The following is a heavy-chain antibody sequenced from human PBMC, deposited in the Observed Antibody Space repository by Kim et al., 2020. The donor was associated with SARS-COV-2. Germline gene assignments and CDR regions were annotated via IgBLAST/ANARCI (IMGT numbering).Heavy chain of an antibody. CDR2: ISYTGST. J-gene: IGHJ5*02. D-gene: IGHD6-13*01. Sequence: SETLSLTCTVSGDSITSGEFYWSWIRQSPGSGLEWIGYISYTGSTYYTPSLKSRLAISWDRSKNQFFMRLSSVTAADTALYYCAREPAAAEGDWFDPWGQGTLVTVSS. CDR3: AREPAAAEGDWFDP. V-gene: IGHV4-31*03. CDR1: GDSITSGEFY.